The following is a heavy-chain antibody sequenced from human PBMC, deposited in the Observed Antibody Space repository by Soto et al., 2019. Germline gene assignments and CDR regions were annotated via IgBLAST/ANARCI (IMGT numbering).Heavy chain of an antibody. V-gene: IGHV3-21*01. CDR2: ISSGSSYI. Sequence: EVQLVESGGGLVKPGGSLRLSCTASGLAFSSYTWNWVRQAPGKGLEWVSAISSGSSYIYHADAVKGRFTISRDNARNSLYLQMNSLRVEDTAVYYCVRSRGNWNLDYWGQGSLVTVSS. CDR1: GLAFSSYT. D-gene: IGHD1-1*01. J-gene: IGHJ4*02. CDR3: VRSRGNWNLDY.